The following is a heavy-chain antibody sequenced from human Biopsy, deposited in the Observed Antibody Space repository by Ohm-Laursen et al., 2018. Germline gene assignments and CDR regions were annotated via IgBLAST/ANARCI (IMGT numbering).Heavy chain of an antibody. V-gene: IGHV4-39*01. D-gene: IGHD4/OR15-4a*01. CDR2: IRNT. Sequence: SDTLSLTCSVSGDSISSSTYYWGWIRQPPGKGLEWIGTIRNTYFRTSLKSRVTMSVDNSKNQFSLKLSHLTAADTGVYYCAQTRNDYGGLYFDYWGRGTLVTVSS. CDR3: AQTRNDYGGLYFDY. J-gene: IGHJ4*02. CDR1: GDSISSSTYY.